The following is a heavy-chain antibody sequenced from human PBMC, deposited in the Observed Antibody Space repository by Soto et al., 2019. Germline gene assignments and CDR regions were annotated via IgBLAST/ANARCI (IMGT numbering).Heavy chain of an antibody. CDR1: GGSFRGYF. CDR2: INDSGNT. D-gene: IGHD3-16*01. CDR3: QGGDF. V-gene: IGHV4-34*01. J-gene: IGHJ4*02. Sequence: KPSETLSLTCAVSGGSFRGYFWSWIRQSPAKGLEWIGEINDSGNTYYNPSFRSRLTISVDTSTSQISLRLTSVTAADSAVYYCQGGDFWGQGTRVTVSS.